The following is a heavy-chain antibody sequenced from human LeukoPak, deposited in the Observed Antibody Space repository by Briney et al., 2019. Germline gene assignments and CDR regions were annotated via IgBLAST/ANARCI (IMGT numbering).Heavy chain of an antibody. CDR3: ARAMGSPFDY. V-gene: IGHV3-23*01. J-gene: IGHJ4*02. CDR2: ISGSGGST. D-gene: IGHD3-10*01. Sequence: GGSLRLSCAASGFTFSSYAMSWVRQAPGTGLEWFTAISGSGGSTYYADSVKGRFTISRDNSKNTLYLQMNSLRAEDTAVYYCARAMGSPFDYWGQGTLVTVSS. CDR1: GFTFSSYA.